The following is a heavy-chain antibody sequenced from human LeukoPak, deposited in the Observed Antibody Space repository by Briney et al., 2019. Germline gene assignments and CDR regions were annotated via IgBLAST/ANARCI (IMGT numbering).Heavy chain of an antibody. V-gene: IGHV3-48*03. CDR2: ISSSGSTI. D-gene: IGHD6-6*01. J-gene: IGHJ4*02. CDR1: GFTFSSYE. Sequence: PGGSLRLSCAASGFTFSSYEMNWVRQAPGKGLEWVSYISSSGSTIYYADSVKGRFTISRDNAKNSLYLQMNSLRAEDRAVYYCAKGEYSSAVDYWGQGTLVTVSS. CDR3: AKGEYSSAVDY.